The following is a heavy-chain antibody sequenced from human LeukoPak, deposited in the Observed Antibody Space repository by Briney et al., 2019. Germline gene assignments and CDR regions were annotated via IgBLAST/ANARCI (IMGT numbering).Heavy chain of an antibody. V-gene: IGHV1-3*01. J-gene: IGHJ4*02. CDR1: GYTFTSYA. Sequence: ASVKVSCKASGYTFTSYAMHWVRQAPGQRLEWMGWINAGNGNTKYSQKFQGRVTITRGTSASTAYMELSSLRSEDTAVYYCARGHDSSGYFSGVYWGQGTLVTVSS. CDR2: INAGNGNT. CDR3: ARGHDSSGYFSGVY. D-gene: IGHD3-22*01.